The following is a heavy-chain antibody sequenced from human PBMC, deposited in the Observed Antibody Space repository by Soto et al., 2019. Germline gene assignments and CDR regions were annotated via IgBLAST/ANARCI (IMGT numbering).Heavy chain of an antibody. CDR2: INHLGSI. J-gene: IGHJ6*03. V-gene: IGHV4-39*07. CDR3: ARGGISHWAYFYYMDV. D-gene: IGHD2-21*01. Sequence: ETLSLTCSVSGDSINSDKYYWGWIRQPPGMALEWIGEINHLGSINYNLSLKSRVTMSVDTSKNQFSLTLNSVTAADTATYYCARGGISHWAYFYYMDVWDRGTTVTVSS. CDR1: GDSINSDKYY.